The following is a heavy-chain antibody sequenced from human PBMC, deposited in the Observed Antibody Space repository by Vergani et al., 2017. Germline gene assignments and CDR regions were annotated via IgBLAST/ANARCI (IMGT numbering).Heavy chain of an antibody. CDR3: ARGAHIVVVPAAIGWFDP. V-gene: IGHV4-31*03. D-gene: IGHD2-2*02. J-gene: IGHJ5*02. CDR1: GGSISSGGYY. CDR2: IYYSGST. Sequence: QVQLQESGPGLVKPSQTLSLTCTVSGGSISSGGYYWSWIRQHPGKGLEWIGYIYYSGSTYYNPSLKSRVTISVDTSKNQFSLKLSSVTAADTAVYYCARGAHIVVVPAAIGWFDPWGQGTLVTVSS.